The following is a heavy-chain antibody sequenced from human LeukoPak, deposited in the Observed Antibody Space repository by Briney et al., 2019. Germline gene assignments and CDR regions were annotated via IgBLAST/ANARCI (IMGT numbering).Heavy chain of an antibody. D-gene: IGHD3-22*01. CDR1: GGSFSGYY. CDR2: INHSGST. V-gene: IGHV4-34*01. J-gene: IGHJ4*02. CDR3: ARGWQGYYDSSGYYLLDY. Sequence: SETLSLTCAVYGGSFSGYYWSWIRQPPGKGLEWIGEINHSGSTNYNPPLKSRVTISVDTSKNQFSLQLSSMTAADTALYYCARGWQGYYDSSGYYLLDYWGQGTLVTVPS.